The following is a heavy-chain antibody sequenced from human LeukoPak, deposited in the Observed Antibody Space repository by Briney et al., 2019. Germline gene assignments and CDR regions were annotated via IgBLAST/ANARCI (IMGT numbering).Heavy chain of an antibody. Sequence: SETLSLTCTVSGGSISSYYWSWIRQPPGKGREWIGHISDSGDTNYNPSLKSRITISVDPSKNQFSLKLSSVTAADTAVYYCARDSYYDSSGYLNDTFDMWGQGTVVTVSS. CDR2: ISDSGDT. CDR3: ARDSYYDSSGYLNDTFDM. V-gene: IGHV4-59*01. J-gene: IGHJ3*02. D-gene: IGHD3-22*01. CDR1: GGSISSYY.